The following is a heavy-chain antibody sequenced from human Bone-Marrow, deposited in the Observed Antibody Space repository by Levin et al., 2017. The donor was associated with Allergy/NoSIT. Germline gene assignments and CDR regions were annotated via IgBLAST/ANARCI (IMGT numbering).Heavy chain of an antibody. V-gene: IGHV3-72*01. CDR3: ARVGPARVDSFDF. D-gene: IGHD2-2*01. CDR2: SRKRGKNYTT. J-gene: IGHJ3*01. Sequence: GGSLRLSCVASGFTFSDHYMDWVRQAPGKGLEWVGRSRKRGKNYTTKYAASVKGRFTVSRDDSMSSLYLQMRSLKDEATALYFCARVGPARVDSFDFWGQGTMVIVSP. CDR1: GFTFSDHY.